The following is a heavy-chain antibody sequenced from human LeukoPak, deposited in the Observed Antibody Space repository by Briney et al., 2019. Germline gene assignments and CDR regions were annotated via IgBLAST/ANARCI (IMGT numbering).Heavy chain of an antibody. CDR3: AIYSSGSRPYFDY. D-gene: IGHD6-19*01. Sequence: GASVKVSCKASGYTFTGYYMHWVRQAPGQGLEWMGWINPNSGGTNYAQKFQGRVTMTRDTSISTAYMELSRLRSDDTAVYYCAIYSSGSRPYFDYWGQGTLVTVSS. J-gene: IGHJ4*02. V-gene: IGHV1-2*02. CDR1: GYTFTGYY. CDR2: INPNSGGT.